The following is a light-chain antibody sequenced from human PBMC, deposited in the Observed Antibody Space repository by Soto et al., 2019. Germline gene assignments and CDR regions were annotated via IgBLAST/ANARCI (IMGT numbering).Light chain of an antibody. J-gene: IGKJ2*01. V-gene: IGKV1-5*03. CDR3: QQYNSYPYT. CDR1: QTISGW. CDR2: KAS. Sequence: DIQMTQSPSTLSASVGARVTITCRASQTISGWLAWYQQKPGKAPKLLIDKASTLQSGVPSRFSCSGAGTEFPLTINCLQPDDFATYYCQQYNSYPYTGGKGTKLGLK.